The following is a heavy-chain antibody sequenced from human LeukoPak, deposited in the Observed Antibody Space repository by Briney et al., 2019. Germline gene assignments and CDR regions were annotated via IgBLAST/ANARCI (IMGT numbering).Heavy chain of an antibody. CDR1: GGTFSSYA. V-gene: IGHV1-69*04. CDR2: IIPIFGIA. Sequence: ASVKVSCKASGGTFSSYAISWVRQAPGQGLEWMGRIIPIFGIANYAQKFQGRVTITADKSTSTAYMELSSLRSEDTAVYYCARDGYYYDSSGSPFEYWGRGTLVTVSS. CDR3: ARDGYYYDSSGSPFEY. D-gene: IGHD3-22*01. J-gene: IGHJ4*02.